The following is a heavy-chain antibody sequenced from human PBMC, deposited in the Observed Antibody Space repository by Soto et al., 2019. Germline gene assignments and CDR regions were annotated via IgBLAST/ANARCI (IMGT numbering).Heavy chain of an antibody. Sequence: PGGSLRLCCAASGFTFSSYWMHWVRQAPGKGLVWVSRINSDGSSTSYADSVKGRFTISRDNAKNTLYLQMNSLRAEDTAVYYCARVFRIRSPYYYGMDVWGQRTTVTGSS. CDR2: INSDGSST. J-gene: IGHJ6*02. D-gene: IGHD1-20*01. CDR1: GFTFSSYW. V-gene: IGHV3-74*01. CDR3: ARVFRIRSPYYYGMDV.